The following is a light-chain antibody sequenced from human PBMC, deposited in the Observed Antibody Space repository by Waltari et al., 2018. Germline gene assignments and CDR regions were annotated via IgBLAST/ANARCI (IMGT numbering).Light chain of an antibody. V-gene: IGLV3-25*03. CDR1: TLSRQY. CDR2: KDK. CDR3: QSSDTSGSYAV. Sequence: ELTQPPSVSESPGQTARITCSGETLSRQYAFWYQQKAGQAPVLVIYKDKERPSGIPERYSGSSSGTTVTLTISGVQAEDEADYYCQSSDTSGSYAVFGGGTRLTVV. J-gene: IGLJ3*02.